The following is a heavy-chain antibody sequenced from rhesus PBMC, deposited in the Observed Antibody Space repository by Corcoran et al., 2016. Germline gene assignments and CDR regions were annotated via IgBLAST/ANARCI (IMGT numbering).Heavy chain of an antibody. Sequence: QVQLQESGPGLVKPSETLSLTCAVYGYSIRRVYGWSGIRQTPGKGLEWDGYGGGSSGSTNYNPSLKSRVTISKDTSKTQFSLKLSSVTAADTAVYYCARGEVGGSFDVWGAGVLVTVSS. CDR3: ARGEVGGSFDV. D-gene: IGHD5-42*01. J-gene: IGHJ5-1*01. V-gene: IGHV4-127*01. CDR1: GYSIRRVYG. CDR2: GGGSSGST.